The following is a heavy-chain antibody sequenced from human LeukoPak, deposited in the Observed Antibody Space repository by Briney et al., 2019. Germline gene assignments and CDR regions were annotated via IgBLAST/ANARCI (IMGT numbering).Heavy chain of an antibody. J-gene: IGHJ4*02. Sequence: SETLSLTCTDSGGSISSYYWSWIRQPPGKGLEWIGYIYYSGSTNYNLSLKSRVTISVDTSKNQFSLKLSSVTAADTAVYYCAGGYSGWYGLDYWGQGTLVTVSS. CDR2: IYYSGST. D-gene: IGHD6-19*01. CDR1: GGSISSYY. CDR3: AGGYSGWYGLDY. V-gene: IGHV4-59*01.